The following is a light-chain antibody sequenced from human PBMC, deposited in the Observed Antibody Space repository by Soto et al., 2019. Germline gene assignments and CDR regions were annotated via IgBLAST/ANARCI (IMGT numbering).Light chain of an antibody. CDR2: DVS. CDR3: SSYTTSNTRQIV. CDR1: SSDVGGYNY. Sequence: QSALTQPASVSGSPGQSITISCTGTSSDVGGYNYVSWYQHHPGKAPKLMIYDVSNRPSGVSNRFSGSKSGNTASLTISGLQPEDESDYYSSSYTTSNTRQIVFGTGTKATVL. J-gene: IGLJ1*01. V-gene: IGLV2-14*03.